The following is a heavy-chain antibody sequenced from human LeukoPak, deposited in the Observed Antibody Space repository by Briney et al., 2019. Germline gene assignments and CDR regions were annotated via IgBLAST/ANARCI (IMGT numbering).Heavy chain of an antibody. J-gene: IGHJ4*02. CDR3: ARSEIVVVPAADFDY. V-gene: IGHV1-2*02. CDR1: GYTFTGYY. D-gene: IGHD2-2*01. Sequence: ASVKVSCKASGYTFTGYYMRWVRQAPGQGLEWMGWINPNSGGTNYAQKFQGRVTMTRDTSISTAYMELSRLRSDDTAVYYCARSEIVVVPAADFDYWGQGTLVTVSS. CDR2: INPNSGGT.